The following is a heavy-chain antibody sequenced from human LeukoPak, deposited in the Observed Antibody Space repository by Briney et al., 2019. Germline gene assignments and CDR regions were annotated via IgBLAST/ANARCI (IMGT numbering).Heavy chain of an antibody. CDR3: ARAYGDYG. D-gene: IGHD4-17*01. V-gene: IGHV3-33*08. Sequence: GGSLRLSCAASGSIFSSCWMHWVRQAPGKGLEWVAVIWYDGSNKYYADSVKGRFTISRDNSKNTLYLQMNSLRAEDTAVYYCARAYGDYGWGQGTLVTVSS. J-gene: IGHJ4*02. CDR1: GSIFSSCW. CDR2: IWYDGSNK.